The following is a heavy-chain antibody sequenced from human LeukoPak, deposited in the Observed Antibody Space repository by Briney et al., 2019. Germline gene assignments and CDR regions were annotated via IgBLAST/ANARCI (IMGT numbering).Heavy chain of an antibody. Sequence: PSETLSLTCSVSSGSISSLYWSWIRQPPGKGLEGIGYIYYTGSTNYNPSLKSRVTMFVDMSKNQFSLRLSSVTAADTAVYYCARHRAYSSSSPFDYWGQGTLVTVSS. V-gene: IGHV4-59*08. D-gene: IGHD6-6*01. J-gene: IGHJ4*02. CDR2: IYYTGST. CDR1: SGSISSLY. CDR3: ARHRAYSSSSPFDY.